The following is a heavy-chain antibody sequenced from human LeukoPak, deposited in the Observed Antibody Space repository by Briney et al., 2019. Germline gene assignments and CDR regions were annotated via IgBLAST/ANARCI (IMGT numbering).Heavy chain of an antibody. CDR2: IKGDGSLK. CDR1: GFSFSNFW. V-gene: IGHV3-7*01. CDR3: ARDGIYGPVTTLDY. J-gene: IGHJ4*02. Sequence: GGSLRLSCAASGFSFSNFWMSWVRQAPGKGPEWVANIKGDGSLKNYVDSVEGRFTVSRDNAKNTLYLQMNSLRLEDTAVYYCARDGIYGPVTTLDYWGQGTLVTVSS. D-gene: IGHD4-17*01.